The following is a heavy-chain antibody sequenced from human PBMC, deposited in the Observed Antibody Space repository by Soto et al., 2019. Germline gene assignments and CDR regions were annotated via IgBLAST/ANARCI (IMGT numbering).Heavy chain of an antibody. Sequence: SLRLSCVGTGLHFDAFAVHWVRKAPGKGLEWVSGITWNSRVLAYADSVKGRFTISRANARNSLYLQMDSLRDEDTALYSCAKGRYYAWSPYYFASWGQGTLVTVSS. V-gene: IGHV3-9*01. CDR1: GLHFDAFA. D-gene: IGHD3-16*01. CDR2: ITWNSRVL. CDR3: AKGRYYAWSPYYFAS. J-gene: IGHJ4*02.